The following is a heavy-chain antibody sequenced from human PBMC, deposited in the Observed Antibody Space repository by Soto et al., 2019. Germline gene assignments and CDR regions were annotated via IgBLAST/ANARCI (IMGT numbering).Heavy chain of an antibody. Sequence: SETLSLTCSVSGGSMSNHYWSWIRQSPGRGLEWIGHIYYSGSTNYNPSLSGRITISVGSSKKQFSLRLTSVTPADTAVYFCARDPGGRFDSWGQGTLVTVSS. J-gene: IGHJ4*02. CDR1: GGSMSNHY. CDR2: IYYSGST. D-gene: IGHD1-26*01. CDR3: ARDPGGRFDS. V-gene: IGHV4-59*11.